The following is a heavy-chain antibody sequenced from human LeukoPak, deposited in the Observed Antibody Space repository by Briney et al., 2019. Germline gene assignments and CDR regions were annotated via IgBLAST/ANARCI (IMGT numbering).Heavy chain of an antibody. V-gene: IGHV1-24*01. CDR2: INPSGTGT. CDR3: ARSGRGTYYYFDL. CDR1: GYTLTELS. Sequence: ASVKVSCKVSGYTLTELSMHWVRQAPGKGLEWMGVINPSGTGTSYAQKFQGRVSMTADTSTSTAYMELRSLRSDDTAVYYCARSGRGTYYYFDLWGQGTLVTVSS. J-gene: IGHJ4*02. D-gene: IGHD1-26*01.